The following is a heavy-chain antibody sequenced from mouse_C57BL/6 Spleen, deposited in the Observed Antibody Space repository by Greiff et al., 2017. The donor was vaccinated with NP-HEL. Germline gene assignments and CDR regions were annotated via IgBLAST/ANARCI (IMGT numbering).Heavy chain of an antibody. CDR3: ARSRGNWDAMDY. Sequence: QVQLQQPGAELVKPGASVKMSCKASGYTFTSYWITWVKQRPGQGLEWIGDIYPGSGSTNYNEQFKSKATLTVDTSSSTAYMQLSSLKSEDSAVYYCARSRGNWDAMDYWGQGTSVTVSS. V-gene: IGHV1-55*01. D-gene: IGHD4-1*01. J-gene: IGHJ4*01. CDR2: IYPGSGST. CDR1: GYTFTSYW.